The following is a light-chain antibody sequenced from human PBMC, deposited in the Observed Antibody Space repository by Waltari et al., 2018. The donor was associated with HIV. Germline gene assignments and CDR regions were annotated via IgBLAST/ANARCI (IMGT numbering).Light chain of an antibody. J-gene: IGLJ2*01. Sequence: QSVLTQPPSVSGAPGQRVTISCTGSSSNIGAGYDVHWYQQLPGTAPKLLIYGNSNRPSGVPDRCAGSKSGPSASLAITGLQAEDEADYYCQSYDSSLSGSVCGGGTKLTVL. CDR3: QSYDSSLSGSV. CDR2: GNS. CDR1: SSNIGAGYD. V-gene: IGLV1-40*01.